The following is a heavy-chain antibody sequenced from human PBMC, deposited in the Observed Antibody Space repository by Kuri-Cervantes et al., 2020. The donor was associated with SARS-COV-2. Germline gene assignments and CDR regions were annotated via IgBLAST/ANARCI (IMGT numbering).Heavy chain of an antibody. Sequence: ASVKVSCKASGYTFTSYYMHWVRQAPGQGLEWMGIISPSGGSTSYTQKFQGRVTMTRDTSTSTVYMELSSLRSEDTAVYYCATDLGSSGWPLDYWGQGTLVTVSS. J-gene: IGHJ4*02. CDR3: ATDLGSSGWPLDY. V-gene: IGHV1-46*01. D-gene: IGHD6-19*01. CDR1: GYTFTSYY. CDR2: ISPSGGST.